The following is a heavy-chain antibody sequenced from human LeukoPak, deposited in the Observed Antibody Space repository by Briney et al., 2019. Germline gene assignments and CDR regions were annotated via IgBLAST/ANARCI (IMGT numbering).Heavy chain of an antibody. V-gene: IGHV4-34*01. J-gene: IGHJ6*02. Sequence: SETLSLTCAVYGGSFSGYYWSWVRQPPGKGLEWIGEINHSGSTNYNPSLKSRVTISVDTSKSQFSLKLSTVTSADTAVYYCARGSRTYDYVWASYRYSYYYGMDVWGQGTTVTVSS. CDR3: ARGSRTYDYVWASYRYSYYYGMDV. CDR2: INHSGST. CDR1: GGSFSGYY. D-gene: IGHD3-16*02.